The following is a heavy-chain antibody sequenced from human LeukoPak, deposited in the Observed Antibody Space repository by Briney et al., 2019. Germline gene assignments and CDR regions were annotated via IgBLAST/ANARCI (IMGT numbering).Heavy chain of an antibody. J-gene: IGHJ6*03. CDR1: GYTFTSYD. D-gene: IGHD2-2*01. CDR3: ARDRVVVVPAGRGYYYYMDV. V-gene: IGHV1-18*01. Sequence: ASVKVSCKASGYTFTSYDISWVRQAPGQGLEWMGWISAFNSHTKYAQKLQGRVTMTTDTSTSSAYMELRSLRSDDTAVYYCARDRVVVVPAGRGYYYYMDVWGKGTTVTVSS. CDR2: ISAFNSHT.